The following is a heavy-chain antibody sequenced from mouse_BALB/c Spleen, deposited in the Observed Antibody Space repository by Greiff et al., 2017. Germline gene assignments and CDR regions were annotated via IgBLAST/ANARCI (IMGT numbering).Heavy chain of an antibody. CDR1: GFTFSSYA. V-gene: IGHV5-6-5*01. Sequence: EVQVVESGGGLVKPGGSLKLSCAASGFTFSSYAMSWVRQTPEKRLEWVASISSGGSTYYPDSVKGRFTISRDNARNILYLQMSSLRSEDTAMYYCAREGVHYYCYFDYWGQGTTLTVSS. CDR2: ISSGGST. D-gene: IGHD1-2*01. J-gene: IGHJ2*01. CDR3: AREGVHYYCYFDY.